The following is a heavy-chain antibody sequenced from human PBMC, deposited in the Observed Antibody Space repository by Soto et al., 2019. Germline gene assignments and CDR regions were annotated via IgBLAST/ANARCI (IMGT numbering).Heavy chain of an antibody. V-gene: IGHV1-3*01. CDR2: INAGNGNT. Sequence: GASVKVSCKASGYPFTSYAMHWVRQAPGQRLEWMGWINAGNGNTKYSQKFQGRVTITRDTSASTAYMELSSLRSEDTAVYYCARDDGDFRFDYWGQGTLVTVSS. D-gene: IGHD4-17*01. J-gene: IGHJ4*02. CDR3: ARDDGDFRFDY. CDR1: GYPFTSYA.